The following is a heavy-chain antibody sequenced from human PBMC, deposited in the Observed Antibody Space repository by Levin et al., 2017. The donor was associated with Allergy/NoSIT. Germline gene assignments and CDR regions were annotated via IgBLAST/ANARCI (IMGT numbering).Heavy chain of an antibody. CDR2: INWNGGST. CDR1: GFTFDDYG. J-gene: IGHJ6*02. Sequence: GGSLRLSCAASGFTFDDYGMSWVRQAPGKGLEWVSGINWNGGSTGYADSVKGRFTISRDNAKNSLYLQMNSLRAEDTALYHCARYVDTAMATNYYGMDVRGQGTTVTVSS. V-gene: IGHV3-20*01. D-gene: IGHD5-18*01. CDR3: ARYVDTAMATNYYGMDV.